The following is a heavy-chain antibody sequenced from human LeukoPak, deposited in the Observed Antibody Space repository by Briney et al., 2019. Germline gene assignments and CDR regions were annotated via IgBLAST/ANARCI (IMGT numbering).Heavy chain of an antibody. CDR3: ARVRGYSTFHY. Sequence: TGRSLRLSCVAPAFTFSSYWMSWVRQAPGKGLEWVANMKDDGGEVNYVDSVKGGFTISRDTPKNSLFLHIYRHRVEDTAVYYCARVRGYSTFHYWGQGTLVTVSS. D-gene: IGHD3-10*01. J-gene: IGHJ4*02. CDR1: AFTFSSYW. CDR2: MKDDGGEV. V-gene: IGHV3-7*01.